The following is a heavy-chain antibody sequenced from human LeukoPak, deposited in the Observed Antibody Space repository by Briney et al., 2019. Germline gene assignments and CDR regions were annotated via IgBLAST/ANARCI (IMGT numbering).Heavy chain of an antibody. Sequence: PSETLSLTCTVSGGSISSSRYYWGWIRQHPGKGRGWIGSIYYSGSTYYNPSLKSRVTISVDTPKNQFSLKLSSVTAADTAVYYCARLGCSSTSCYMNYYMDVWGKGTTVTVSS. V-gene: IGHV4-39*01. D-gene: IGHD2-2*02. J-gene: IGHJ6*03. CDR1: GGSISSSRYY. CDR2: IYYSGST. CDR3: ARLGCSSTSCYMNYYMDV.